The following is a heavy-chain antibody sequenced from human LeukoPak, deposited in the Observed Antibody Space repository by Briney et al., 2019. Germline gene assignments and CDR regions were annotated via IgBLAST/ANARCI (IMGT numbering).Heavy chain of an antibody. CDR3: ARGVRAVINNNWFDP. Sequence: GGSLRLSCAASGFTVSSNYMSWARQAPGKGLEWVSVIYSGGSTYYADSVKGRFTISRDNSKNTLYLQMNSLRAEDTAVYYCARGVRAVINNNWFDPWGQGTLVTVSS. CDR2: IYSGGST. CDR1: GFTVSSNY. J-gene: IGHJ5*02. V-gene: IGHV3-53*01. D-gene: IGHD3-10*01.